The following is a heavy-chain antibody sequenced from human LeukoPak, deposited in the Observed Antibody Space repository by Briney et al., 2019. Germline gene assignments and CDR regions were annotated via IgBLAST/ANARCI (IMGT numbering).Heavy chain of an antibody. CDR3: ARGVYYDSSDYSAFDI. V-gene: IGHV4-34*01. J-gene: IGHJ3*02. CDR1: GGSFSGYY. Sequence: PSETLSLTCAVYGGSFSGYYWSWIRQPPGKGLEWIGEINHSGSTNYNPSLKSRVTISVDTSKNQFSLKLSSVTAADTAVYYCARGVYYDSSDYSAFDIWGQGTMVTVSS. D-gene: IGHD3-22*01. CDR2: INHSGST.